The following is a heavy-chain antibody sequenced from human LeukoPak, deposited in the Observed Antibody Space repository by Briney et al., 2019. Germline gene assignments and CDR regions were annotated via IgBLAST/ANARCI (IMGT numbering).Heavy chain of an antibody. CDR2: INSDGSDT. D-gene: IGHD6-19*01. Sequence: GGSLRLSCAASGFTFSRYWMHRVRQAPGKGLVGVSRINSDGSDTTYADSVKGRFTISRDNAKNTLYLQVNSLRAEDTAVYYCLSGSWYSDYWGQGTLVTVSS. V-gene: IGHV3-74*03. CDR1: GFTFSRYW. CDR3: LSGSWYSDY. J-gene: IGHJ4*02.